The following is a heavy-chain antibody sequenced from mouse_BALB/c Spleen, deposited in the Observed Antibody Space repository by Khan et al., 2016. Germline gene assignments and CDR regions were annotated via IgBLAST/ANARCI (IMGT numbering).Heavy chain of an antibody. J-gene: IGHJ3*01. D-gene: IGHD2-4*01. Sequence: EVQLLESGGGLVKPGGSLKLSCAASGFTFSSYAMSWVRQTPEKRLEWVASISSGGSTYYPDSVKGRFTISRDNARNILYLQMSSLRSEDTAMYYCARGRGIYYDYDGFAYWGQGTLVTVSA. CDR1: GFTFSSYA. CDR2: ISSGGST. V-gene: IGHV5-6-5*01. CDR3: ARGRGIYYDYDGFAY.